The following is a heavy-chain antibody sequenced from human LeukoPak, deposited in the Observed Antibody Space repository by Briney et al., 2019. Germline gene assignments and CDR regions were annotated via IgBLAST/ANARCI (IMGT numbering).Heavy chain of an antibody. V-gene: IGHV4-61*08. Sequence: PSETLSLTCTVSGGSFSSSDYYWGWIRQPPGKGLEWIGYIYYSGSTNYNPSLKSRVTISVDTSKNQFSLKLSSVTAADTAVYYCARDRGSSWYGGIDYWGQGTLVTVSS. CDR3: ARDRGSSWYGGIDY. D-gene: IGHD6-13*01. CDR1: GGSFSSSDYY. J-gene: IGHJ4*02. CDR2: IYYSGST.